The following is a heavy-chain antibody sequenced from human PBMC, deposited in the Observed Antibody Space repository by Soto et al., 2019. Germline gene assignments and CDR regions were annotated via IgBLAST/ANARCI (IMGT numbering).Heavy chain of an antibody. CDR2: IHYSGNT. J-gene: IGHJ4*02. D-gene: IGHD3-3*01. CDR3: ARGHYDFWSGYFATLDY. V-gene: IGHV4-59*08. CDR1: GGSISNYY. Sequence: PSETLSLTCTVSGGSISNYYWSLIRPPPGKGLEWIGYIHYSGNTKYNPSLKSRVTISSDTSKDQFSLKLTSMTAADTAVYYCARGHYDFWSGYFATLDYWGQGTLVTVSS.